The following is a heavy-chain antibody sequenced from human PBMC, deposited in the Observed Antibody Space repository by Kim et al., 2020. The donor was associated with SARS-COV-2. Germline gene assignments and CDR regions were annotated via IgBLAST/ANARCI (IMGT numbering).Heavy chain of an antibody. J-gene: IGHJ4*02. CDR3: ARNPYGDYSFDY. CDR1: GFTFSHYA. V-gene: IGHV3-30-3*01. CDR2: ISYDGSSK. D-gene: IGHD4-17*01. Sequence: GGSLRLSCAASGFTFSHYAVHWVRQTPGKGLEWVAIISYDGSSKFYADSVKGRFTISRDNFKNTLYLQMNSLRTDDTAVYYCARNPYGDYSFDYWGQGTLVTVSS.